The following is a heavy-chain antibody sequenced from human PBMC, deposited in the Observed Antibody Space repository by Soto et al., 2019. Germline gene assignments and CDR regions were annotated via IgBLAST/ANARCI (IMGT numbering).Heavy chain of an antibody. Sequence: PGGSLRLSFAASGFTFSSYDMSWVRQAPGKGLEWVSAISGSGGSTYYADSVKGRFTISRDNSKNTLFLQMNGLRAEDTAVYYCAKRRGSSGYYGIDYWGQGALVTVSS. D-gene: IGHD3-22*01. V-gene: IGHV3-23*01. CDR2: ISGSGGST. J-gene: IGHJ4*02. CDR1: GFTFSSYD. CDR3: AKRRGSSGYYGIDY.